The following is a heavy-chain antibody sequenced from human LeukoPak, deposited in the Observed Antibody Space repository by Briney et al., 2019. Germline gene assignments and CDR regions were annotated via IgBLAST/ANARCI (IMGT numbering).Heavy chain of an antibody. V-gene: IGHV7-4-1*02. D-gene: IGHD3-16*02. J-gene: IGHJ4*02. CDR3: ARAFQSLGGLSLPDY. Sequence: ASVKVSCKASGYSFTNYAMNWVRQAPGQGLEWMGWIHPSTGNPTYAQGFTGRFVFSLDTSASTTYLQISSLKAEDTAVYFCARAFQSLGGLSLPDYWGQGTLLTVSS. CDR1: GYSFTNYA. CDR2: IHPSTGNP.